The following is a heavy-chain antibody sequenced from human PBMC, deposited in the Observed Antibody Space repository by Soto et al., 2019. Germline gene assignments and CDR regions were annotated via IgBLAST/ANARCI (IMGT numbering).Heavy chain of an antibody. CDR3: ARSLDYGDYVFDH. J-gene: IGHJ4*02. V-gene: IGHV3-11*06. D-gene: IGHD4-17*01. CDR1: GFTFSDYY. CDR2: ITYSSYI. Sequence: PGGSLRLSCSASGFTFSDYYMTWIRQAPGKGLEWISYITYSSYINYAASVKGRFTISRDNAKNSVYLQMNSLRAEDTAVYYCARSLDYGDYVFDHWGPGTLVTGS.